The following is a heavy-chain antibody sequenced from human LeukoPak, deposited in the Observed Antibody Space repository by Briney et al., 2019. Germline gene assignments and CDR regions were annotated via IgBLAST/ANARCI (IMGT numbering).Heavy chain of an antibody. CDR3: ARDVRDSSGYYLRAFGY. CDR2: IHYSGST. J-gene: IGHJ4*02. Sequence: SETLSLTCTVSGGSLRSSNNYWGWIRQPPGKGLEWIGGIHYSGSTYYYPSLKSRVTISVDTSKNQFSLKLSSVTAADTAVYYCARDVRDSSGYYLRAFGYWGQGTLVTVPS. CDR1: GGSLRSSNNY. D-gene: IGHD3-22*01. V-gene: IGHV4-39*07.